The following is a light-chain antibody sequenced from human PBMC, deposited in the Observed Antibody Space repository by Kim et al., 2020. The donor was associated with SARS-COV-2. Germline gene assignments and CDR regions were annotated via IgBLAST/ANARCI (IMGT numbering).Light chain of an antibody. J-gene: IGLJ1*01. CDR2: RDS. CDR3: QVWDSSSDHYV. Sequence: SYELTQPLSVSVALGQTARITCGGNNIGSKNVHWYQQKPGQAPVLVIYRDSDRPSGIPERFSGSNSGNTATLTISRVEAGDEADYYCQVWDSSSDHYVFG. V-gene: IGLV3-21*04. CDR1: NIGSKN.